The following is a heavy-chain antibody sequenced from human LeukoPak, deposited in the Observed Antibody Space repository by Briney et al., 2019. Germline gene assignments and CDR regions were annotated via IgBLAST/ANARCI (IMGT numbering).Heavy chain of an antibody. D-gene: IGHD3-10*01. CDR2: IYTSGST. V-gene: IGHV4-61*02. J-gene: IGHJ4*02. CDR3: ARDKGYGSDY. Sequence: SETLSLTCTVSGGSISSGSYYWSWIRQPAGKGLEWIGRIYTSGSTNYNPSLKSRVTISVDTSKNQFSLKLSSVTAADTAVYYCARDKGYGSDYWGQGTLVTVSS. CDR1: GGSISSGSYY.